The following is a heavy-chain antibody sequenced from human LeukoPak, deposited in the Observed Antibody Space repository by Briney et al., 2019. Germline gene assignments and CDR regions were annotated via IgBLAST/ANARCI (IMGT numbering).Heavy chain of an antibody. V-gene: IGHV1-18*01. CDR3: ARDSYYDSSGYYPY. CDR1: GYTFTSYG. D-gene: IGHD3-22*01. Sequence: APVKVSCKASGYTFTSYGISWVRQAPGQGLEWMGWISAYNGNTNYAQKLQGRVTMTTDTSTSTAYMELRSLRSDDTAVYYCARDSYYDSSGYYPYWGQGTLVTVSS. CDR2: ISAYNGNT. J-gene: IGHJ4*02.